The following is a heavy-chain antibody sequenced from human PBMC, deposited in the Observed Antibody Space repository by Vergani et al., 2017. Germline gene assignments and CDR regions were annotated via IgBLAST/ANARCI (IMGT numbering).Heavy chain of an antibody. CDR2: IYSGGST. V-gene: IGHV3-53*02. J-gene: IGHJ6*02. D-gene: IGHD1-26*01. CDR3: ASGSYYYYYGMDV. Sequence: EVQLVETGGGLIQPGGSLRLSCAASGFTVSSNYMSWVRQAPGKGLEWVSVIYSGGSTYYADYVKGRFTISRDNSKNTLYLQMNSLRAEDTAVYYCASGSYYYYYGMDVWGQGTTVTVSS. CDR1: GFTVSSNY.